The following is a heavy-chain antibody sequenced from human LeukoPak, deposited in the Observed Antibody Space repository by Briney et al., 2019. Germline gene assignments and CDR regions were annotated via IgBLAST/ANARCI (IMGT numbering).Heavy chain of an antibody. Sequence: GGSLRLSCAASGFTFRAYGMSWVRQSPRKGLEWVSGVSGADGTTYYADSVKGRFTISRDNSKSTLYLQMNNLRAEDTAVYYCAKHWSYCSTTSCFFNYYYYYMDVWGKGTTVTVSS. D-gene: IGHD2-2*01. CDR2: VSGADGTT. CDR1: GFTFRAYG. V-gene: IGHV3-23*01. J-gene: IGHJ6*03. CDR3: AKHWSYCSTTSCFFNYYYYYMDV.